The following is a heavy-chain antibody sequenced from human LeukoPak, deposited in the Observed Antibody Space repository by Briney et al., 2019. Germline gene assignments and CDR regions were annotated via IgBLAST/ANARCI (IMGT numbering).Heavy chain of an antibody. D-gene: IGHD3-16*02. CDR2: INGNGVT. V-gene: IGHV4-4*07. CDR3: VRDELRTTYRFSWDP. J-gene: IGHJ5*02. Sequence: SETLSFTCAVSGGSIGVYFWSWIRQSAGRGLEWIGRINGNGVTNNNPSLKSRLSMSVDTSKNQFSLNLRSVTAADTSVYYCVRDELRTTYRFSWDPWGQGILVTV. CDR1: GGSIGVYF.